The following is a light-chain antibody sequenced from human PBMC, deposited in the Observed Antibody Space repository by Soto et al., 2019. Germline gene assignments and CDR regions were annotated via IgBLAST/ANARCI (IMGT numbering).Light chain of an antibody. V-gene: IGKV1-9*01. J-gene: IGKJ2*01. Sequence: DIQLTQSPSFLSASVEDRVTISCRASDDISSSLAWYQQEPGKPPKLLIYDSSTLQTGVPSRFTGSGSGRKFTLTISGLQFGDFAAYFCQQLSHYPYTFDQGTKLEI. CDR1: DDISSS. CDR3: QQLSHYPYT. CDR2: DSS.